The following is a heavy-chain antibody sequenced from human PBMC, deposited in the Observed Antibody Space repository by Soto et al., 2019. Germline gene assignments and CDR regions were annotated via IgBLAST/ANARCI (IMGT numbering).Heavy chain of an antibody. J-gene: IGHJ6*02. CDR2: IYWDDGK. CDR1: GFSLSTSGVG. Sequence: QITLKESGPTLVKPTQTLTLTCTFSGFSLSTSGVGVAWIRQPPGKALEWLALIYWDDGKRYRPSLESRLTITKATSKNQGVLTMTNMDSVDTATYYCAYLPCSGGSCYWFSFSGMDVWGQGTTVTVSS. CDR3: AYLPCSGGSCYWFSFSGMDV. V-gene: IGHV2-5*02. D-gene: IGHD2-15*01.